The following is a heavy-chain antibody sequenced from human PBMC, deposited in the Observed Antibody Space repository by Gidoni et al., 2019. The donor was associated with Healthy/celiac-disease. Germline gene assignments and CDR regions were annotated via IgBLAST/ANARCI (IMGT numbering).Heavy chain of an antibody. CDR2: IYHSGST. V-gene: IGHV4-30-2*01. CDR1: GGSISSGGYS. CDR3: AGGGGCGAYYFDY. J-gene: IGHJ4*02. Sequence: QLQLQESGSGLVKPSQTLSLTCAVSGGSISSGGYSWSWIRQPPGKGLEWIGYIYHSGSTYYTPSLKMRVTISVDRPKNHFSLKLSSAPAADRAVYYGAGGGGCGAYYFDYWGQGTLVTVSS. D-gene: IGHD3-10*01.